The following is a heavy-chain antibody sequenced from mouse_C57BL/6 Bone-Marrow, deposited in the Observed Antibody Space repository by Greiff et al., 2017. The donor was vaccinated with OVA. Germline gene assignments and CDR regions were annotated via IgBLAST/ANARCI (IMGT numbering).Heavy chain of an antibody. V-gene: IGHV7-1*01. Sequence: EVHLVESGGGLVQSGRSLRLSCATSGFTFSDFYMEWVRQAPGKGLEWIAASRNKANDYTTEYSASVKGRFIVSRDTSQSILYLQMNALRAEDTAIYYCARDASTGDYAMDYWGQGTSVTVSS. D-gene: IGHD2-1*01. J-gene: IGHJ4*01. CDR3: ARDASTGDYAMDY. CDR2: SRNKANDYTT. CDR1: GFTFSDFY.